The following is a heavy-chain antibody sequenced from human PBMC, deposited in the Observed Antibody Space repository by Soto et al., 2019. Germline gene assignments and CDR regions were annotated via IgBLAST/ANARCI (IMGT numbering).Heavy chain of an antibody. D-gene: IGHD2-2*01. CDR3: AQYCSSTSCLVVYRMDA. Sequence: EAQLLESGGGLVQPGGSLRLSCAAAGFTFSSYAMSWVRQAPGQGLKWVSAISGSGATTYYTDSEKGRFTISRDNSKITLCLQMNSLRVEHTAVYYFAQYCSSTSCLVVYRMDAWVQGTTVTVSS. V-gene: IGHV3-23*01. J-gene: IGHJ6*02. CDR1: GFTFSSYA. CDR2: ISGSGATT.